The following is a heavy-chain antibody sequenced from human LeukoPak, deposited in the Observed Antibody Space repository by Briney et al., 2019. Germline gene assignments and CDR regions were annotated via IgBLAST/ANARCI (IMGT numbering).Heavy chain of an antibody. V-gene: IGHV4-39*01. J-gene: IGHJ4*02. CDR2: IFYSGST. Sequence: SETLSLTCTVSGGSISSSSYYWGWIRQPPGKGLEWIGSIFYSGSTYYNPSLKSRVTISVDTSKNQFSLKLSSVTAADTAVYYCARHLYCSSTSCYQGFNDYWGQGTLVTVSS. CDR3: ARHLYCSSTSCYQGFNDY. CDR1: GGSISSSSYY. D-gene: IGHD2-2*01.